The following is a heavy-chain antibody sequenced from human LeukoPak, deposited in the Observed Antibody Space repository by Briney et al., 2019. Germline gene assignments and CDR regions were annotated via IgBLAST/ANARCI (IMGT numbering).Heavy chain of an antibody. D-gene: IGHD7-27*01. CDR2: INPSGGST. J-gene: IGHJ4*02. CDR3: ARAEGLGTYYDC. V-gene: IGHV1-46*01. Sequence: GASVKVSCKASGYTFTSHYMHWVRQAPGQGLEWMGIINPSGGSTSYAQKFQGRVTMTRDTSTSTVYMELSSLRSEDTAVYYCARAEGLGTYYDCWGQGTLVTVSS. CDR1: GYTFTSHY.